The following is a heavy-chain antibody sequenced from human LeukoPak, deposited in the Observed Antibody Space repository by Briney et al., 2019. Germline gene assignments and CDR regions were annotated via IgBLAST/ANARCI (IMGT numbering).Heavy chain of an antibody. Sequence: ASVKVSYKTSGYTFTDECIHWVRQAPGHGLECMGWMHPNTGDTVYVQKFQGRASFTRDTSISTAYMELHRLRSDDTGVYFCVRHLTYLTSGDYWGQGALVTVSS. CDR3: VRHLTYLTSGDY. CDR2: MHPNTGDT. D-gene: IGHD1-14*01. V-gene: IGHV1-2*02. J-gene: IGHJ4*02. CDR1: GYTFTDEC.